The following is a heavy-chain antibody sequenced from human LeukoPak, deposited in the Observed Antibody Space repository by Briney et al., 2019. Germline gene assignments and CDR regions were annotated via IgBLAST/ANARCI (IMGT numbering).Heavy chain of an antibody. CDR3: ARSYSGSYLPFDY. CDR2: INHSGST. D-gene: IGHD1-26*01. Sequence: SETLSLTCAVYGGSFSGYYWSWIRQPPGKGLEWIGEINHSGSTNYNPSLKSRVTISVDTSKNQFSLKLSSVTAADTAAYYCARSYSGSYLPFDYWGQGTLVIVSS. V-gene: IGHV4-34*01. J-gene: IGHJ4*02. CDR1: GGSFSGYY.